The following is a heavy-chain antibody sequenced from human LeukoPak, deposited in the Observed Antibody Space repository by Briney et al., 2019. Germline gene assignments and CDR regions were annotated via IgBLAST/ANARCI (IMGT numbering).Heavy chain of an antibody. J-gene: IGHJ4*02. V-gene: IGHV1-69*04. CDR1: GDTFSNFV. Sequence: SVKVSCKASGDTFSNFVISWVRQAPGQGLEWMGRIVPLLGVANYAQILQGRVTITADKSADTAYMELSSLRSNDTAVYYCARENTVANYFDYWGQGTLVTVSS. CDR3: ARENTVANYFDY. CDR2: IVPLLGVA. D-gene: IGHD5-12*01.